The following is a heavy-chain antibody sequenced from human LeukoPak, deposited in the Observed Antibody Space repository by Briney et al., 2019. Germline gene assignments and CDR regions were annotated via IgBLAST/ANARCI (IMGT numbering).Heavy chain of an antibody. CDR1: GFTFSSYA. CDR3: ARDSGDAFDI. V-gene: IGHV3-30-3*01. Sequence: GGSLRLSCAASGFTFSSYAMHWVRQAPGKGLEWVAVISYDGSNKYYADSVKGRFTISRDNSKNTLYLQMNSLRAEDTAVYYCARDSGDAFDIWGQGTMVTVSS. J-gene: IGHJ3*02. D-gene: IGHD7-27*01. CDR2: ISYDGSNK.